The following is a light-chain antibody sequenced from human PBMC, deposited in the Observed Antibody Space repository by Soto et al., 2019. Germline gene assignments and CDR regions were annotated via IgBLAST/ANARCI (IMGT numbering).Light chain of an antibody. CDR1: QSVETF. CDR2: AAS. Sequence: DIVMTQSPAILSVSPGERATLSCRASQSVETFLAWFQHKAGQAPRLLIYAASSRATGSPDRFSGGGSGTDFTLTISRLEPEDSAVYYCQQYGYSPITFGQGTRLEIK. V-gene: IGKV3-20*01. CDR3: QQYGYSPIT. J-gene: IGKJ5*01.